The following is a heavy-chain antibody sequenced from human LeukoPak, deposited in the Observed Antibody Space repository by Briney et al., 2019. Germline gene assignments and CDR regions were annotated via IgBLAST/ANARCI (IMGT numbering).Heavy chain of an antibody. V-gene: IGHV4-34*01. CDR3: ARPSSSGYYSRGYFQH. J-gene: IGHJ1*01. CDR1: GGSFSGYY. D-gene: IGHD3-22*01. Sequence: SETLSLTCAVYGGSFSGYYWSWIRQPPGKGLEWIGEINHSGSTNYNPSLKSRVTISVDTSKNQFSLKLSSATAADTAVYYCARPSSSGYYSRGYFQHRGQGTLVTVSS. CDR2: INHSGST.